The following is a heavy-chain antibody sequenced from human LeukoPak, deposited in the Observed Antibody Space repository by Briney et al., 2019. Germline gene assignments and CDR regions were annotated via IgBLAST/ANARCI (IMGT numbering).Heavy chain of an antibody. CDR1: GFTFSSYS. V-gene: IGHV3-21*01. CDR3: ARENRDCSGGSCLLRYYYYMDV. CDR2: ISSSSSYI. D-gene: IGHD2-15*01. J-gene: IGHJ6*03. Sequence: PGGSLRLSCAASGFTFSSYSMNWVRQAPGKGLEWVSSISSSSSYIYYADSVKGRFTISRDNAKNSLYLQMNSLRAEDTAVYYCARENRDCSGGSCLLRYYYYMDVWGKGTTVTVSS.